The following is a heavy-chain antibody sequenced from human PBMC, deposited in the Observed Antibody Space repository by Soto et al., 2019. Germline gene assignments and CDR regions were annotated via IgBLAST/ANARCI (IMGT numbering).Heavy chain of an antibody. CDR2: ISGSGGGT. CDR1: GFTFSSYA. CDR3: AKFGMATTKRSPPYYIDY. D-gene: IGHD1-1*01. Sequence: GGSLRLSCAASGFTFSSYAMSWVRQAPGKGLEWVSSISGSGGGTYYADSVKGRITFSRDNSKNTLYLQMISLRAEDTAVYYCAKFGMATTKRSPPYYIDYWGQGALVTVSS. V-gene: IGHV3-23*01. J-gene: IGHJ4*02.